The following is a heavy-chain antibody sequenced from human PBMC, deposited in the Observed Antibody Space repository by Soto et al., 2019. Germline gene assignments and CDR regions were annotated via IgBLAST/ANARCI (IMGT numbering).Heavy chain of an antibody. Sequence: GASVKVSCKASGYTFTSYYMHWVRQAPGQGLEWMGIINPTGGSPTYAQKFQGRVTMTRDTSTSTVYMELSSLRSEDTAMYYCARIISGGHFDYWGQGTLVTVSS. J-gene: IGHJ4*02. CDR2: INPTGGSP. V-gene: IGHV1-46*01. D-gene: IGHD2-15*01. CDR1: GYTFTSYY. CDR3: ARIISGGHFDY.